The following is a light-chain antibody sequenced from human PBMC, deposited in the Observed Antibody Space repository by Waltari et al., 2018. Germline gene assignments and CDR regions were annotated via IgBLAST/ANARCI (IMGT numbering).Light chain of an antibody. J-gene: IGKJ1*01. V-gene: IGKV3-20*01. CDR1: QSVSRA. Sequence: EIVLTQSPGSLSSSPGERVTLVVRASQSVSRALAWYQQKPGQAPRLLIFGASNRATGIPDRFSGSGSETDFSLTISRLEPEDFAVYYCQHYVRLPATFGRGTKVEIK. CDR2: GAS. CDR3: QHYVRLPAT.